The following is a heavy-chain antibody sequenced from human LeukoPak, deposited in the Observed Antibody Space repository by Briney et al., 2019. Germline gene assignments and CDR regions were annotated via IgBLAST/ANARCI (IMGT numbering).Heavy chain of an antibody. CDR1: GYIFTGSY. CDR3: AREVPLAANYYYYGMDV. CDR2: INANSGGT. Sequence: SVKLSCKASGYIFTGSYMHWVRQAPGHRLGWMGWINANSGGTNYAQKFQARLTMTRDTSISTAYMELSRLRSDDTAVYYCAREVPLAANYYYYGMDVWGQGTTVTVSS. V-gene: IGHV1-2*02. J-gene: IGHJ6*02. D-gene: IGHD6-13*01.